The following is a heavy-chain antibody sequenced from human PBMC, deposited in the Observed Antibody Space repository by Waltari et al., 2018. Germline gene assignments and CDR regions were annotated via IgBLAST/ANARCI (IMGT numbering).Heavy chain of an antibody. CDR2: INHRGST. CDR1: GGSFSGYY. Sequence: QVQLQQWGAGLLKPSETLSLTCAVYGGSFSGYYWSWIRQPPGKGLEWIGEINHRGSTNYNPSLKRRVTISVDTSKNQFSRKLSAVTAADTAVYYCARGRFTYDSSGYYKGVWFDPWGQGTLVTVSS. D-gene: IGHD3-22*01. CDR3: ARGRFTYDSSGYYKGVWFDP. J-gene: IGHJ5*02. V-gene: IGHV4-34*01.